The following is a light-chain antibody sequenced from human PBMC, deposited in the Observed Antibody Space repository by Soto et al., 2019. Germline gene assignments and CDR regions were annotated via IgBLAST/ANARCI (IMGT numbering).Light chain of an antibody. J-gene: IGKJ5*01. CDR1: QSIKRF. CDR3: QQSYRPPT. Sequence: DIQMTQSPSSLSASVGDRVTIICRARQSIKRFLNWYQQTPGKAPKHLIYESSILQRGVPSRFSGNASGTEFALTISSLQPEDSAIYHCQQSYRPPTFGQGTRLEIK. V-gene: IGKV1-39*01. CDR2: ESS.